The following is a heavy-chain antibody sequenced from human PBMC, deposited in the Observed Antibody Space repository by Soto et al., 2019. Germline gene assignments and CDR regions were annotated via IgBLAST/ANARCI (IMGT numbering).Heavy chain of an antibody. D-gene: IGHD1-1*01. CDR2: LSRSGGAT. J-gene: IGHJ5*02. V-gene: IGHV3-23*01. Sequence: PGGSLRLSCTASGFNTRFYSMSWVRQTPGKGLEWVAALSRSGGATYYADYVRGRFTISRDASKDTLFLQMRNLRAEDTAIYYCSKGEMSTIRNSFDPWGQGTLVTV. CDR3: SKGEMSTIRNSFDP. CDR1: GFNTRFYS.